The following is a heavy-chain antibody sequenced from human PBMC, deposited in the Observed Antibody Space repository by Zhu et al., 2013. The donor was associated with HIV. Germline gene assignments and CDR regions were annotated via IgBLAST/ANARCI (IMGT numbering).Heavy chain of an antibody. CDR1: GYTFTSYD. D-gene: IGHD3-22*01. CDR3: AGDSSGYLG. V-gene: IGHV1-8*01. Sequence: QVQLVQSGAEVKKPGASVKVSCKASGYTFTSYDINWVRQATGQGLEWMGWMNPNSGNTGYAQKFQGRVAITADKSTSTAYMELRSLRSEDTAVYYCAGDSSGYLGWGQGTQVTVSS. CDR2: MNPNSGNT. J-gene: IGHJ4*02.